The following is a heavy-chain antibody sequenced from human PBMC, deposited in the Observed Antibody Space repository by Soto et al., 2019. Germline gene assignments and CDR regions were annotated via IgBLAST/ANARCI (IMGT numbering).Heavy chain of an antibody. Sequence: QVQLQQWGAGLLKPSETLSLTCAVYGGSFSGYYWSWIRQPPGKGLEWIGEINHRGSTNYNPSLKSRVTISVDTSKNQFSLKLSSVTAADTAVYYCARGLRLGNSIAVAGYYFDYWGQGTLVTVSS. CDR3: ARGLRLGNSIAVAGYYFDY. J-gene: IGHJ4*02. V-gene: IGHV4-34*01. CDR2: INHRGST. D-gene: IGHD6-19*01. CDR1: GGSFSGYY.